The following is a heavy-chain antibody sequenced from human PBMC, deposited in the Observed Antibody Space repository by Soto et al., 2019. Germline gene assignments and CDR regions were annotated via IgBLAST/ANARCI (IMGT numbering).Heavy chain of an antibody. CDR3: AKLYWNPRYFDY. V-gene: IGHV3-23*01. CDR2: ITDSGGRT. J-gene: IGHJ4*02. CDR1: GFTFTNVA. D-gene: IGHD1-1*01. Sequence: PGGSLRLSCAASGFTFTNVAMTWVRQALGKGLEWVSTITDSGGRTDYADSVKGRFTISRDNSKSTLYLQMNNLRADDTAVYYCAKLYWNPRYFDYWGQGARVTVSS.